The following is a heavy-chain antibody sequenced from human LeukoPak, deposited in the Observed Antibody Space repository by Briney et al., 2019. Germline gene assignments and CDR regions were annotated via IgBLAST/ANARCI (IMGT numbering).Heavy chain of an antibody. V-gene: IGHV3-33*01. J-gene: IGHJ6*03. CDR3: ARDLYYYYMDV. CDR2: IWYDGSNE. CDR1: GFTFSTYG. Sequence: QSGGSLRLSCAASGFTFSTYGMHWVRQAPGKGLEWVAVIWYDGSNENYAGSVKGRFTISRDNSKNTLYLQMNSLRAEDTAVYYCARDLYYYYMDVWGKGTTVTVSS.